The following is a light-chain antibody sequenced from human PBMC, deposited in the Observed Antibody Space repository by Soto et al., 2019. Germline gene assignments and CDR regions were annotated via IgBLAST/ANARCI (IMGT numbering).Light chain of an antibody. Sequence: DIQMTQSPSTLSASVGDTVIITCRASQTINRWLAWYQQKSGKAPKVLIYMASNFGRGAPSRFSGSGSGTGITPTILNPQADEFSYFYRPKKSSYPWTFGQGTKVEIK. J-gene: IGKJ1*01. CDR3: PKKSSYPWT. CDR1: QTINRW. CDR2: MAS. V-gene: IGKV1-5*03.